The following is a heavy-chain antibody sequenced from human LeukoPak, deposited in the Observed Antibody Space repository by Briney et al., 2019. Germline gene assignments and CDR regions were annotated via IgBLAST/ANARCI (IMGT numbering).Heavy chain of an antibody. V-gene: IGHV3-21*01. CDR1: GFTFSSYS. J-gene: IGHJ5*02. D-gene: IGHD2-8*01. CDR2: ISSSSSSYI. Sequence: GGSLRLSCAASGFTFSSYSMNWVRQAPGKGLEWVSSISSSSSSYIYYADSVKGRFTISRDNAKNSLYLQMNSLRAEDTAVYYCARVVYATGYNWFDPWGQGTLVTVSS. CDR3: ARVVYATGYNWFDP.